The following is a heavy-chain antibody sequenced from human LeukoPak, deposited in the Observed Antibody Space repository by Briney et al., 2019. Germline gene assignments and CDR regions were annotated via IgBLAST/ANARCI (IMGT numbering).Heavy chain of an antibody. CDR2: IYYSGST. Sequence: SETLSLTCTVSGGSISSSSYYWSWIRQPPGKGLEWIGYIYYSGSTNYNPSLKSRVTISVDTSKNQFSLKLSSVTAADTAVYYCARGGLLWFGELLSPHEIDYWGQGTLVTVSS. CDR3: ARGGLLWFGELLSPHEIDY. CDR1: GGSISSSSYY. D-gene: IGHD3-10*01. V-gene: IGHV4-61*05. J-gene: IGHJ4*02.